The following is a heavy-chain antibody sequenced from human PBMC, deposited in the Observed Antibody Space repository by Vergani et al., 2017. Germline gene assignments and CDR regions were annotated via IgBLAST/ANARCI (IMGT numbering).Heavy chain of an antibody. D-gene: IGHD3-22*01. V-gene: IGHV4-39*01. CDR2: IYYSGST. CDR3: TRHRGPTYYYGSSGYNWYFEL. J-gene: IGHJ2*01. CDR1: NDSVSNTFYY. Sequence: QVQLQESGPGLVKPSETLSLTCTVSNDSVSNTFYYWGWIRQTPGKGLEWIGSIYYSGSTYYNPSLESRVTMSVDTSKSQFSLKLSSVTAADTAVYYCTRHRGPTYYYGSSGYNWYFELWGRGTLVTVSS.